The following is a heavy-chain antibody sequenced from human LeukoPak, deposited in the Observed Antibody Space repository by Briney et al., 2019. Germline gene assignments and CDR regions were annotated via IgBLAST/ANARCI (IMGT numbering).Heavy chain of an antibody. CDR3: ARDSILGPPRMNY. V-gene: IGHV3-7*01. CDR2: IKQDGSEK. CDR1: GFTFSSYW. D-gene: IGHD3-3*01. Sequence: GGSLRLSCAASGFTFSSYWMSWVRQAPGKGLEWVANIKQDGSEKYYVDSVKGRFTISRDNAKNSLYLQMNSLRAEDTAVYYCARDSILGPPRMNYWGQGTLVTVSS. J-gene: IGHJ4*02.